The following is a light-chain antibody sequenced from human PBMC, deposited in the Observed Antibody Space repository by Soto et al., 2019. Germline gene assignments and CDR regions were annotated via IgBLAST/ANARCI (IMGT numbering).Light chain of an antibody. Sequence: IQMTQSPSSLSASVVDRVTITFLASHGSRNALGWYQRKPGKAPKRLIYAASSLQSGVPSRFSGSGSGTEFTLTISSLQPEDFATYFCLQHNTYPITFGQGTRLEIK. V-gene: IGKV1-17*01. CDR3: LQHNTYPIT. CDR1: HGSRNA. CDR2: AAS. J-gene: IGKJ5*01.